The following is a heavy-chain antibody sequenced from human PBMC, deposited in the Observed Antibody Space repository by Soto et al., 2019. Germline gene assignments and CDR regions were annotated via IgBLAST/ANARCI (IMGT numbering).Heavy chain of an antibody. CDR1: GFTCSNYW. CDR3: ARDRGPHTTDY. V-gene: IGHV3-7*01. Sequence: EVQVVESGGGLVQPGGSLRLSCAGSGFTCSNYWMTWVRQATGKGLEWVAYMNQDGSQIYYVDSLRGRFTISRDNAKNSLYLHRTSLRVDDTAVYYWARDRGPHTTDYWGQGTLVPVSS. J-gene: IGHJ4*02. CDR2: MNQDGSQI.